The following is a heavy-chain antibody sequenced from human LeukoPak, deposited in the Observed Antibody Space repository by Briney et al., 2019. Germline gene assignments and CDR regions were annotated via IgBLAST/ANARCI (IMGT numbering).Heavy chain of an antibody. J-gene: IGHJ6*03. Sequence: GASVKVSCKASGYTFTSYYMHWVRQAPGQGLEWMGWINPNSGGTNYAQKFQGRVTMTRDTSISTAYMELSRLRSDDTAVYYCARAGGYQLLPNYYYYYMDVWGKGTTVTVSS. V-gene: IGHV1-2*02. CDR1: GYTFTSYY. D-gene: IGHD2-2*01. CDR2: INPNSGGT. CDR3: ARAGGYQLLPNYYYYYMDV.